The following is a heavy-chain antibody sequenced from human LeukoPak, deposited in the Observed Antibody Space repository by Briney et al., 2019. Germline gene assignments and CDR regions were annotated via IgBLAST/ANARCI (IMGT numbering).Heavy chain of an antibody. CDR2: ISGGGGST. Sequence: TGGSLRLSCAASGFNFDNYAMHWVRQDPGKGLEWVSLISGGGGSTSYADSVKGRFTISRDNSNGSLYLQMNSLRTEDTALYYCAKVLGSSSWYSLGYWGQGTLVTVSS. V-gene: IGHV3-43*02. J-gene: IGHJ4*02. CDR1: GFNFDNYA. D-gene: IGHD6-13*01. CDR3: AKVLGSSSWYSLGY.